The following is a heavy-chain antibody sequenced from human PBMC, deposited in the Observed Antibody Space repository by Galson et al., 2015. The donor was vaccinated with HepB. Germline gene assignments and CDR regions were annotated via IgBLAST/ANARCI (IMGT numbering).Heavy chain of an antibody. J-gene: IGHJ4*02. CDR1: GFTFSSYP. Sequence: SLRLSCAASGFTFSSYPMPWVRQTPGKGLDWVSSIDATGSATYYADSVKGRFTISRDNSENTLYLQMDSLRAEDTALYYCTGDHRSAYSALDYWGQGNLVTVSS. V-gene: IGHV3-23*05. CDR3: TGDHRSAYSALDY. CDR2: IDATGSAT. D-gene: IGHD2-21*01.